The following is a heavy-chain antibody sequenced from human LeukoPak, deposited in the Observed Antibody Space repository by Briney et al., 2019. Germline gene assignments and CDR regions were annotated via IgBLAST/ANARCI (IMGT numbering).Heavy chain of an antibody. CDR1: GFTFSDYY. CDR3: ARDLGYGDYGMDV. D-gene: IGHD4-17*01. V-gene: IGHV3-11*01. Sequence: KSGGSLRLSCAASGFTFSDYYMSWIRQAPGAGLEWVSYIGGSGSPIYYADSVKGRFTISRDNARNSPYLQMNILRAEDTAVYYCARDLGYGDYGMDVWGQGTTVTVSS. CDR2: IGGSGSPI. J-gene: IGHJ6*02.